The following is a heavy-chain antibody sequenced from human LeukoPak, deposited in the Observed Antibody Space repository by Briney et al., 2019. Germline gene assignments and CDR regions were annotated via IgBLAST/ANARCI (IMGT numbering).Heavy chain of an antibody. CDR3: ATGYSYDNYFDY. J-gene: IGHJ4*02. CDR2: IYYSGST. V-gene: IGHV4-59*01. CDR1: GGSISSYY. D-gene: IGHD5-18*01. Sequence: PSETLPLTCTVSGGSISSYYWSWIRQPPGKGLEWIGYIYYSGSTNYNPSLKSRVTISVDTSKNQFSLKLSSVTAADTAVYYCATGYSYDNYFDYWGQGTLVTVSS.